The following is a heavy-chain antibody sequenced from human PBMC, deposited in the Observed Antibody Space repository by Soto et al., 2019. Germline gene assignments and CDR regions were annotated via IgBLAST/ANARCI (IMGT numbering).Heavy chain of an antibody. Sequence: TLSLTCTVSGGSISSYYWSWIRQPPGKGLEWIGYIYYSGSTNYNPSLKSRVTISVDTSKNQFSLKLSSVTAADTAVYYCARHGGCSGGSCYSGEYAFDIWGQGTMVTVSS. CDR2: IYYSGST. CDR1: GGSISSYY. V-gene: IGHV4-59*08. J-gene: IGHJ3*02. D-gene: IGHD2-15*01. CDR3: ARHGGCSGGSCYSGEYAFDI.